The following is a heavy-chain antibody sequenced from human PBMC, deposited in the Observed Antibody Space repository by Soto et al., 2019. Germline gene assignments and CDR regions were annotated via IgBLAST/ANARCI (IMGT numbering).Heavy chain of an antibody. CDR2: ISYDGSNK. Sequence: QVQLVESGGGVVQPGRSLRLSCAASGFTFSSYAMHWVRQAPGKGLEWVAVISYDGSNKYYADSVKGRFTISRDNSKNTLNLQMTSLSAEDTAGYYWARDSTVLIVYAIPEYFQHWGQGTLVTVSS. CDR1: GFTFSSYA. D-gene: IGHD2-8*01. J-gene: IGHJ1*01. CDR3: ARDSTVLIVYAIPEYFQH. V-gene: IGHV3-30-3*01.